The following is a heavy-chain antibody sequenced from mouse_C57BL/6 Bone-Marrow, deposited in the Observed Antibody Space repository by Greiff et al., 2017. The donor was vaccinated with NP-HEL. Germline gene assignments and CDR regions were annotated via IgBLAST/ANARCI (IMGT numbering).Heavy chain of an antibody. CDR2: IDPSDSYT. V-gene: IGHV1-69*01. CDR1: GYTFTSYW. Sequence: VQLQQPGAELVMPGASVKLSCKASGYTFTSYWMHWVKQRPGQGLEWIGEIDPSDSYTNYNQKFKGKSTLTVDKSSSTAYMQLSSLTSEDSAVYYCARGLRFSYGFDYWGQGTTLTVSS. J-gene: IGHJ2*01. D-gene: IGHD1-1*01. CDR3: ARGLRFSYGFDY.